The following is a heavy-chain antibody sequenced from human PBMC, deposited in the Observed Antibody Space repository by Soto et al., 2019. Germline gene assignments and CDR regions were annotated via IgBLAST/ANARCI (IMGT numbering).Heavy chain of an antibody. CDR3: ARDRYSSGWYYFDY. J-gene: IGHJ4*02. Sequence: SETLSLTCTVSGGSISSYYWSWVRQPPGEGLEWIGYVYYSGTTNYNPSLKSRVTISADTSKNQFSLKLSSVTAADTAMYYCARDRYSSGWYYFDYWGQGTLVTVSS. D-gene: IGHD6-19*01. CDR2: VYYSGTT. CDR1: GGSISSYY. V-gene: IGHV4-59*01.